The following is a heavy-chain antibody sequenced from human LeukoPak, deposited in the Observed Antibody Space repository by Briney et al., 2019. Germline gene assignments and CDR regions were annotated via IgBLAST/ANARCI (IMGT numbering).Heavy chain of an antibody. CDR1: GFTFSTYA. Sequence: GGSLRLSCAASGFTFSTYAMSWVRQAPGKGLEWVSTISDSGANTYYADSVRGRFTISRDNAESSLFLQMNSLRAEDTAVYYCVRNLAVAGTCFDSWGQGTLVTVSS. V-gene: IGHV3-23*01. J-gene: IGHJ4*02. CDR3: VRNLAVAGTCFDS. D-gene: IGHD6-19*01. CDR2: ISDSGANT.